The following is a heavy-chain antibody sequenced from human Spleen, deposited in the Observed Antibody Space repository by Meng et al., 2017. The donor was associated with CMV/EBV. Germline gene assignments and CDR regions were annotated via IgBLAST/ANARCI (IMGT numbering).Heavy chain of an antibody. CDR2: IYYSGST. J-gene: IGHJ4*02. D-gene: IGHD3-22*01. CDR3: ARGSRTGGSGYN. CDR1: GGSISSSSYY. V-gene: IGHV4-39*07. Sequence: QVQLQEPGPGLVKPSQTLSLTCTVSGGSISSSSYYWGWIRRPPGKGLEWIGSIYYSGSTYYNPSLKSRVTISVDTSKNQFSLKLSSVTAADTAVYYCARGSRTGGSGYNWGQGTLVTVSS.